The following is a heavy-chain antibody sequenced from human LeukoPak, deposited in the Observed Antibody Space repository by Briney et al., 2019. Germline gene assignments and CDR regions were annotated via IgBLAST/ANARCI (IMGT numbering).Heavy chain of an antibody. CDR3: ARSARHCNNGVCFTDYYIDL. Sequence: ASVKVSCKTSGYTFTDSYIHGVRQAPGQGLEWMGRINPNNGDPNYPQKFQGRVTMNRDTSISTAYMEMSSLTSDDTAVYYCARSARHCNNGVCFTDYYIDLWGKGTTVIVSS. CDR1: GYTFTDSY. J-gene: IGHJ6*03. CDR2: INPNNGDP. V-gene: IGHV1-2*06. D-gene: IGHD2-8*01.